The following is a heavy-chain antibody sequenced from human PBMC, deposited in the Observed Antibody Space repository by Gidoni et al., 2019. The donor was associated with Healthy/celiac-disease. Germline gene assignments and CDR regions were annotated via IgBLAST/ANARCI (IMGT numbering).Heavy chain of an antibody. CDR2: IKQDGSEK. D-gene: IGHD5-18*01. J-gene: IGHJ4*02. Sequence: EVQLVESGGGLVQPGGSLRLSCAASAFTLSSYWMSWVRQAPGKGLEWVANIKQDGSEKYYVDSGKGRFTISRDNAKNSLYLQMNSLRAEDTAVYYCARLGTAMAEFDYWGQGTLVTVSS. CDR3: ARLGTAMAEFDY. CDR1: AFTLSSYW. V-gene: IGHV3-7*01.